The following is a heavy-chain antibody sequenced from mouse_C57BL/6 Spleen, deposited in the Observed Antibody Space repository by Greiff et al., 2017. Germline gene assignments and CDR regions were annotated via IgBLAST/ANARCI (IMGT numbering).Heavy chain of an antibody. CDR2: IHPSDSDT. V-gene: IGHV1-74*01. CDR1: GYTFTSYW. J-gene: IGHJ4*01. Sequence: QVQLKQPGAELVKPGASVKVSCKASGYTFTSYWMHWVKQRPGPGLEWIGRIHPSDSDTNYNQKFKGKATLTVDKSSSTAYMQLSSLTSEDSAVXYCAISPTEDYYGYAMDYWGQGTSVTVSS. CDR3: AISPTEDYYGYAMDY. D-gene: IGHD1-1*01.